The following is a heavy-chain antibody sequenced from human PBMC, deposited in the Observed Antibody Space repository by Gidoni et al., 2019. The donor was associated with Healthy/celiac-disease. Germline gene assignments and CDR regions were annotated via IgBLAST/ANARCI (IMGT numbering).Heavy chain of an antibody. V-gene: IGHV3-7*01. CDR2: IKQDGSEK. J-gene: IGHJ4*02. D-gene: IGHD3-9*01. CDR1: GFTFSSYW. Sequence: EVQLVESGGGLVQPGGSLRLSCAASGFTFSSYWMSWVRQAPGKGLEWVANIKQDGSEKYYVDSVKGRFTISRDNAKNSLYLQMNSLRAEDTAVYYCARAGRYDILTGYSYWGQGTLVTVSS. CDR3: ARAGRYDILTGYSY.